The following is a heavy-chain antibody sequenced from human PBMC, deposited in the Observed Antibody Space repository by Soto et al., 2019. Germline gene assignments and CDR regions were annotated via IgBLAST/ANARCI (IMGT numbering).Heavy chain of an antibody. CDR3: ARGGSSSDY. D-gene: IGHD6-13*01. CDR1: GGTFSTYA. Sequence: QVQLVQSGAEVKKPGSSVKVSCTAFGGTFSTYAVSWVRQAPGQGLEWVGGIIPSTGCTNHAQKFQGRVTITADESTRTVYMELTSLRSDDTAVYYCARGGSSSDYWGQGTLVTVSS. J-gene: IGHJ4*02. V-gene: IGHV1-69*12. CDR2: IIPSTGCT.